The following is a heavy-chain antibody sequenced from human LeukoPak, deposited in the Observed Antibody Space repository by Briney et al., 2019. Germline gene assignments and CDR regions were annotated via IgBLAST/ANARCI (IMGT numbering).Heavy chain of an antibody. CDR2: IIPIFGTA. V-gene: IGHV1-69*05. J-gene: IGHJ4*02. CDR1: GGTFSSYA. CDR3: ARERRMVPEAAYYFDY. D-gene: IGHD4/OR15-4a*01. Sequence: ASVKVSCKASGGTFSSYAISWVRQAPGQGLEWMGRIIPIFGTASYAQKFQGRVTITTDESTSTAYMELSSLRSEDTAVYYCARERRMVPEAAYYFDYWGQGTLVTVSS.